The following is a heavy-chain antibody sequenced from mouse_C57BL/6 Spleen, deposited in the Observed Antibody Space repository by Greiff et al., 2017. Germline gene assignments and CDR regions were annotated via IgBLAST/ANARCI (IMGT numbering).Heavy chain of an antibody. CDR1: GFTFSDYY. CDR2: INYDGSST. J-gene: IGHJ2*01. V-gene: IGHV5-16*01. CDR3: ARGFAYGRYFDY. Sequence: EVKLVESEGGLVQPGSSMKLSCTASGFTFSDYYMAWVRQVPEKGLEWVANINYDGSSTYYLDSLKSRFIISRDNAKNILYLQMSSLKSEDTATYYCARGFAYGRYFDYWGQGTTLTVSS. D-gene: IGHD1-1*01.